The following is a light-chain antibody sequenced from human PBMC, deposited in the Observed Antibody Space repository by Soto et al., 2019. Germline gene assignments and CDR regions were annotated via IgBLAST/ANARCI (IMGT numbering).Light chain of an antibody. Sequence: EIVLTQSPGTLSLSPGERSTLSWRASQSVSSYLAWYQQKPGQAPRLLIYDASNRATGIPARFSGSGSGTDFTLTISSLEPEDFAVYYCRQRSNWPPITFGQGTRLEIK. CDR1: QSVSSY. J-gene: IGKJ5*01. CDR2: DAS. CDR3: RQRSNWPPIT. V-gene: IGKV3-11*01.